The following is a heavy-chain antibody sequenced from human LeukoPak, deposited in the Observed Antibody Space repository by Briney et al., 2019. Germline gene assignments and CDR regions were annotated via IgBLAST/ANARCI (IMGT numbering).Heavy chain of an antibody. D-gene: IGHD3-22*01. CDR2: IYTSGTT. CDR3: ARDSYYYDSSGYHPFDY. Sequence: SETLSLTCTVSGGSISSYYWSWIRQPAGKGLEWIGRIYTSGTTNYNPSVKSRVTMSVDTSKNQFSLKLSSVTAADTAVYYCARDSYYYDSSGYHPFDYWGQGTLVTVSS. V-gene: IGHV4-4*07. J-gene: IGHJ4*02. CDR1: GGSISSYY.